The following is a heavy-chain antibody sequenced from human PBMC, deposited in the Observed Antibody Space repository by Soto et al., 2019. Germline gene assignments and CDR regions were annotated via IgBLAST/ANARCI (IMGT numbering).Heavy chain of an antibody. Sequence: GESLKISCTGFGYTFTTFWIGCVLQMPGKGLEWMGRIDPGDTYATYSPAFQGHVTISADKATSTAYLQWSSLKASDTAMYFCARIYCTTTTCDSWFDPWGQGTLVTVSS. V-gene: IGHV5-10-1*01. J-gene: IGHJ5*02. D-gene: IGHD2-2*01. CDR3: ARIYCTTTTCDSWFDP. CDR2: IDPGDTYA. CDR1: GYTFTTFW.